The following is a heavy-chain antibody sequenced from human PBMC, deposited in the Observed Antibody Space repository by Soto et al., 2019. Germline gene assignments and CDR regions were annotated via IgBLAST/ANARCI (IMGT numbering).Heavy chain of an antibody. Sequence: QVQLQESGPGLVKPSETLSLTCTVSGGSLSSYYWIWIRQPPGKGLEWIGSIYNSGSTNYNPSLRSRVSISVDTSKKQFSLKLSSVTAADTAVYYCARGYCSSTSCYEFDYWGQGPLVTVSS. D-gene: IGHD2-2*01. J-gene: IGHJ4*02. CDR3: ARGYCSSTSCYEFDY. V-gene: IGHV4-59*01. CDR2: IYNSGST. CDR1: GGSLSSYY.